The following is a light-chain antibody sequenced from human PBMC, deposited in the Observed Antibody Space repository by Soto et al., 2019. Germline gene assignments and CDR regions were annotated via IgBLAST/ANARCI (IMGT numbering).Light chain of an antibody. J-gene: IGKJ1*01. CDR2: SAS. CDR1: QSVSHSY. CDR3: QQYGSSPGT. V-gene: IGKV3-20*01. Sequence: EIVLTQSPGTLSLSPGERATLSCRASQSVSHSYLAWYQQKPGQAPRLLIYSASSRTSGTPDRFSGSGTGTDFTLTISGLEPEDFAVYYCQQYGSSPGTFDQGTKVEIK.